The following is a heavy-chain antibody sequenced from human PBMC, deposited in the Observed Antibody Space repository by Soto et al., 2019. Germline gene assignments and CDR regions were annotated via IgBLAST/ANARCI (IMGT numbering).Heavy chain of an antibody. Sequence: QVTLKESGPVLVKPTETPTLTCTVSGFSLSNARLGVSWIRQPPGKALEWLAHIFSNDEKSYSTSLKSRLTISKDTSKSQVVLTMANMDPVDAATYYCARMRGGTYYYYYGMDVWGQGTTVTVSS. J-gene: IGHJ6*02. D-gene: IGHD1-26*01. CDR2: IFSNDEK. CDR3: ARMRGGTYYYYYGMDV. V-gene: IGHV2-26*01. CDR1: GFSLSNARLG.